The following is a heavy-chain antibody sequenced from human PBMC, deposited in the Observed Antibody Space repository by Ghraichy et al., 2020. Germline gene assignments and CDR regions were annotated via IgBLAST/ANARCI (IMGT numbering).Heavy chain of an antibody. CDR2: ISSSGSTI. J-gene: IGHJ5*02. V-gene: IGHV3-11*01. D-gene: IGHD3-10*01. Sequence: SLNISCAASGFTFSDYYMSWIRQAPGKGLEWVSYISSSGSTIYYADSVKGRFTISRDNAKNSLYLQMNSLRAEDTAVYYCASQVNGPRGWFDPWGQGTLVTVSS. CDR1: GFTFSDYY. CDR3: ASQVNGPRGWFDP.